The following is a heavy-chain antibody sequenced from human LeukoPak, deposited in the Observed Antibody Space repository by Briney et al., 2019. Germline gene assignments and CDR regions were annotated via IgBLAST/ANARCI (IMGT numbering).Heavy chain of an antibody. D-gene: IGHD3-10*01. CDR1: GGPISTGGYY. Sequence: SETLSLTCTVSGGPISTGGYYWSWIRQHPEKGLEWIGYIYYSGSTYYNPSLKSRVTISLDTSKNQFSLRLNSVTAADTAVYYCARALGTVRGGATVVGYWGQGTLVTVSS. CDR2: IYYSGST. V-gene: IGHV4-31*03. CDR3: ARALGTVRGGATVVGY. J-gene: IGHJ4*02.